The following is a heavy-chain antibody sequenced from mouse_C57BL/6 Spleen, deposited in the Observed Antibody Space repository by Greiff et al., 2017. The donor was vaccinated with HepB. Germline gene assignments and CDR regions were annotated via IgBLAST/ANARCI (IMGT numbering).Heavy chain of an antibody. CDR2: ISSGGDYI. D-gene: IGHD3-2*02. V-gene: IGHV5-9-1*02. CDR1: GFTFSSYA. Sequence: EVMLVEPGEGLVKPGGSLKLSCAASGFTFSSYAMSWVRQTPEKRLEWVAYISSGGDYIYYADTVKGRFTISRDNARNTLYLQMSSLKSEDTAMYYCTKDSSGPPWFAYWGQGTLVTVSA. CDR3: TKDSSGPPWFAY. J-gene: IGHJ3*01.